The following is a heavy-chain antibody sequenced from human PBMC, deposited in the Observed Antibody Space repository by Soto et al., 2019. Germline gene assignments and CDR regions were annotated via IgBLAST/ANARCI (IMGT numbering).Heavy chain of an antibody. J-gene: IGHJ6*01. CDR1: GFTFSSDG. Sequence: QVQLVESVGGVVQPGSSLRLSCAASGFTFSSDGMHWVRQSPGKGLEWVAVIWYDGSNKYYADSVKGRFTISRDNAKITLYQQMKGLSAEDTDVYYCARLYKNWTRLHPYYYFGMDVW. CDR2: IWYDGSNK. D-gene: IGHD1-1*01. CDR3: ARLYKNWTRLHPYYYFGMDV. V-gene: IGHV3-33*01.